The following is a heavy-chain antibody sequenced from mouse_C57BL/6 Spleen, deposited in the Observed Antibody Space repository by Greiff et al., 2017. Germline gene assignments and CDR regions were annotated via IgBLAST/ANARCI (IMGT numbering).Heavy chain of an antibody. D-gene: IGHD6-1*01. J-gene: IGHJ3*01. CDR3: ARKAGRSWFAY. Sequence: LQQSGASVKISCKASGYAFSSYWMTWVKQRPGKGLEWIGQIYPGDGDTNYNGKFKGKATLTADKSSSTAYMQLSSLTSEDSAVYFCARKAGRSWFAYWGQGTLVTVSA. V-gene: IGHV1-80*01. CDR1: GYAFSSYW. CDR2: IYPGDGDT.